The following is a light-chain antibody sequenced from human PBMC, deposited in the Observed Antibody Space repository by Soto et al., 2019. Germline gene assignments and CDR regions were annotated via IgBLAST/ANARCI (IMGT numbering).Light chain of an antibody. Sequence: EVVLTQSPVTLSLSPVERATLSCRASQSFRGLLAWYQQKPGQAPRLLIYDAYNRATGIPPRFSCSGSVTDFSLIISSLVSEDSAVYYCQQRHMWPITFGQGTRLEIK. CDR2: DAY. CDR3: QQRHMWPIT. V-gene: IGKV3-11*01. J-gene: IGKJ5*01. CDR1: QSFRGL.